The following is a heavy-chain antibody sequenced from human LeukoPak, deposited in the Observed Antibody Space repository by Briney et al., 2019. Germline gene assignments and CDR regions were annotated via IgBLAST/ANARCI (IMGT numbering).Heavy chain of an antibody. V-gene: IGHV4-39*01. CDR1: GGSISTSTYY. J-gene: IGHJ4*02. Sequence: PSETLSLTCTVAGGSISTSTYYWVWIRQPPGKGLEWIGNIYSGGSTYYNASLKSRVTLSVDASKNQFSLRLSPVTAADTAVYYCARLRSSSWYVGDWGQGTLVTVSS. CDR2: IYSGGST. CDR3: ARLRSSSWYVGD. D-gene: IGHD6-13*01.